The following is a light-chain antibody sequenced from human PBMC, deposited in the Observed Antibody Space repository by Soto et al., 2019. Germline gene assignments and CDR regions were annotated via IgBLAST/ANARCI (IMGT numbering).Light chain of an antibody. CDR3: QQRSNWPPYT. V-gene: IGKV3-11*01. J-gene: IGKJ2*01. CDR2: DAS. Sequence: IVFTQSAATLSLSPGERATLSCRASQSVSSYLAWYQQKPGQAPRLLIYDASHRATGIPARFSGSGSGTDFTLTISSLEPEDFAVYYCQQRSNWPPYTFGQGTKLEIK. CDR1: QSVSSY.